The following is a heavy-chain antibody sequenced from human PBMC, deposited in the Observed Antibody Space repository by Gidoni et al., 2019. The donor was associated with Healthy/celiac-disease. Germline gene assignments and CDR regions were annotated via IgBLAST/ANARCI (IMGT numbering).Heavy chain of an antibody. CDR1: GGSISSYY. CDR3: ACSGWYSGYYYYYGMDV. D-gene: IGHD6-19*01. V-gene: IGHV4-59*01. J-gene: IGHJ6*02. CDR2: IYYSGST. Sequence: QVQLQESGPGLVKPSETLSRTCTVSGGSISSYYWSWIRQPPGKGLEWIGYIYYSGSTNYNPSLKRRVTISVDTSKNQFSLKLSSVTAADTAVYYCACSGWYSGYYYYYGMDVWGQGTTVTVSS.